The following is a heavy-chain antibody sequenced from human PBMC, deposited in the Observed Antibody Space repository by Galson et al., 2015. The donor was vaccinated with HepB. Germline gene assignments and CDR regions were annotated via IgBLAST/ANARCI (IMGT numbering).Heavy chain of an antibody. Sequence: SETLSLTCTVSGGSISSSSYYWGWIRQPPGKGLEWIGNIYYSGSTYYNPSLKSRVTISVDTSKNQFSLKLSSVTAADTAVYYCHSYDGNGSGSYYNGFGCWGQGTLVTVSS. V-gene: IGHV4-39*01. CDR1: GGSISSSSYY. D-gene: IGHD3-10*01. CDR3: HSYDGNGSGSYYNGFGC. CDR2: IYYSGST. J-gene: IGHJ4*02.